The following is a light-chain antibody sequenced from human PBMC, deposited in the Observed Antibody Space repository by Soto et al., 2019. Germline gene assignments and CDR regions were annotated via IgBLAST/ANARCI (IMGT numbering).Light chain of an antibody. CDR1: QSVSSSS. Sequence: EIVLTQSPGTLSLSPGERATLSCRASQSVSSSSLTWYLQKPGQAPRLLIYGASTRATGIPDRFSGSGSGTDFTLTISRLEPEDFAVYYCQQYGSSPLWTFGQGTKVDIK. CDR2: GAS. CDR3: QQYGSSPLWT. J-gene: IGKJ1*01. V-gene: IGKV3-20*01.